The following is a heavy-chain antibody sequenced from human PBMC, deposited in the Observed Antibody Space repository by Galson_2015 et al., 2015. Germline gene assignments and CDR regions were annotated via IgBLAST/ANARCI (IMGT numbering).Heavy chain of an antibody. J-gene: IGHJ5*02. CDR2: INPNSGGT. CDR3: ARLREFGWFDP. Sequence: SVKVSCKASGYTFTGYYMHWVRRAPGQGPEWMGRINPNSGGTNYAQKFQGRVTMTRDTSISTAYMELSRLRSDDTAVYYCARLREFGWFDPWGQGTLVTVSS. CDR1: GYTFTGYY. D-gene: IGHD3-16*01. V-gene: IGHV1-2*06.